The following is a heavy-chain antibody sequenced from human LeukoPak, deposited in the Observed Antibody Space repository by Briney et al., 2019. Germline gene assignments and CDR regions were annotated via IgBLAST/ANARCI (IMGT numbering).Heavy chain of an antibody. CDR2: IYNSGNT. CDR3: ARGSFDGSGYYLFDY. V-gene: IGHV4-4*07. CDR1: GGSISTNY. J-gene: IGHJ4*02. D-gene: IGHD3-22*01. Sequence: SETLSLTCTVSGGSISTNYWSWIRQPAGKGLEWIGRIYNSGNTNYSPSLESRVTMSADTSKNQFSLKLSSVTAADTAVYYCARGSFDGSGYYLFDYWGQETLVTVSS.